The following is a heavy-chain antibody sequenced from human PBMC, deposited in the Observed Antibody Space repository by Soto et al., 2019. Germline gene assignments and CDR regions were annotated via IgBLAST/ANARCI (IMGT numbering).Heavy chain of an antibody. CDR1: GFTFSTYS. Sequence: EVQLVESGGDLVQPGGSLRLSCAASGFTFSTYSMNWVRQATGKGLEWVSSISSSSTIYYADSVKGRFTISRDNVQNSLYLQMHSLRAEDTAVYYCARERGSGWTFDYWGQGTLVTVSS. CDR3: ARERGSGWTFDY. V-gene: IGHV3-48*01. CDR2: ISSSSTI. J-gene: IGHJ4*02. D-gene: IGHD6-19*01.